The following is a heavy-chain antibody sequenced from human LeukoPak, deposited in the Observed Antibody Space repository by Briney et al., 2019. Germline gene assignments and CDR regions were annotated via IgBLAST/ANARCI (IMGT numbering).Heavy chain of an antibody. D-gene: IGHD3-3*01. CDR3: ARGNAGDFWSGYVYYGMDV. Sequence: PGGSLRLSCAASGFTFSDYYMSWIRQAPGKGLEWISYISSSGSTIYYADSVKGRFTISRDNAKNSLYLQMNSLRAEDTAMYYCARGNAGDFWSGYVYYGMDVWGQGTTVTVSS. CDR1: GFTFSDYY. J-gene: IGHJ6*02. V-gene: IGHV3-11*01. CDR2: ISSSGSTI.